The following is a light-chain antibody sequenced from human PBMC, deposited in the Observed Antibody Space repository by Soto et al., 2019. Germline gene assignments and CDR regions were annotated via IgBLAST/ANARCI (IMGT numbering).Light chain of an antibody. CDR2: DGS. Sequence: EDVLTQSPVTLSLSPGERATLSCRASQSISVYLAWYQQKPGQAPRLLIYDGSNRATGIPARFSGSGSGTDFTLTISSLEPEDFAVYYCQQRTHWPSTFGQGPQVHI. CDR1: QSISVY. CDR3: QQRTHWPST. J-gene: IGKJ1*01. V-gene: IGKV3-11*01.